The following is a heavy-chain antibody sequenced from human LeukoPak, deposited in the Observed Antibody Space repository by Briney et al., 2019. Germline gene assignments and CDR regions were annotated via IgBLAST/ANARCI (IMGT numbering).Heavy chain of an antibody. J-gene: IGHJ4*02. Sequence: GESLKISCKGSGYTFTGYWIGGVRQMPGKGREWMGIIYPGGSDIKYSPSFQGQVTISVDKSMATAYLPWSSLKAPDTAMYYCARHVPYNTWNYFDYWGEGTLVTVSS. V-gene: IGHV5-51*01. D-gene: IGHD1-20*01. CDR2: IYPGGSDI. CDR3: ARHVPYNTWNYFDY. CDR1: GYTFTGYW.